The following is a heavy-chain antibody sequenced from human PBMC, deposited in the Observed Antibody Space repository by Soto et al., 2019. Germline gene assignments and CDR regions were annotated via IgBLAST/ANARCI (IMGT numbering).Heavy chain of an antibody. CDR3: ARESGALTVTRYNWFDP. V-gene: IGHV3-33*01. J-gene: IGHJ5*02. CDR2: IWYDGSNK. D-gene: IGHD4-4*01. CDR1: GFTFSSYG. Sequence: QVQLVESGGGVVQPGRSLRLSCAASGFTFSSYGMHWVRQAPGKGLDWVAVIWYDGSNKYYADSVKGRFTISRDNSKNXXYLQMNSLGAQDRAVYYCARESGALTVTRYNWFDPWGQGNMVTVSS.